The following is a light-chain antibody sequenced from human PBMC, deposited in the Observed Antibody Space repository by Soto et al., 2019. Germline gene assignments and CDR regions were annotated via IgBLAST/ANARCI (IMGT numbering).Light chain of an antibody. V-gene: IGKV3-20*01. J-gene: IGKJ2*01. CDR3: QQYGSSPYT. CDR2: GAS. Sequence: EILLTQSPGTLSLSPGERATLSCRASQSVRNSYFAWYQQQPGQAPRLLIYGASGRATGLPDRFSGSGSGTDFTLTISRLEPEDFAVYYCQQYGSSPYTFGQGTKLEI. CDR1: QSVRNSY.